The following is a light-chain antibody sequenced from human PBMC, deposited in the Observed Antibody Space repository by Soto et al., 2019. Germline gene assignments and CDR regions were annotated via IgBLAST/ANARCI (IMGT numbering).Light chain of an antibody. CDR1: SSDVGGYKY. J-gene: IGLJ1*01. CDR3: SSSLWV. V-gene: IGLV2-14*03. Sequence: QSVLTQPASVSGSPGQSITISCTGTSSDVGGYKYVSWYQQHPGKAPKLMIYDVSNRPSGVSNRFSGSKSGNTASLTISGLQAEDEADYTSSSSLWVFGTGTKLTVL. CDR2: DVS.